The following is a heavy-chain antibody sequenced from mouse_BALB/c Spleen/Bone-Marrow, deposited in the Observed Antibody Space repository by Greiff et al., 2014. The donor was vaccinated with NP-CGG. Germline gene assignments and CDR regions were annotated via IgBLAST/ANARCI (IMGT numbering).Heavy chain of an antibody. Sequence: VKLVESGPGLVAPSQSLSITCTVSGFSLTSYGVHWVRQPPGKGLEWLGVIWAGGSTNYNSALMSRLSISKDNSKSQVFLKMNRLQTDDTAMYYCARDRGPPYWGQGTLVTVSA. CDR2: IWAGGST. V-gene: IGHV2-9*02. CDR3: ARDRGPPY. J-gene: IGHJ3*01. D-gene: IGHD3-1*01. CDR1: GFSLTSYG.